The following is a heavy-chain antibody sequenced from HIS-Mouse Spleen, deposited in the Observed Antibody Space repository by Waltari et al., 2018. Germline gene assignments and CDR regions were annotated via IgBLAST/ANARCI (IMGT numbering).Heavy chain of an antibody. CDR3: AREIPYSSSWYDWYFDL. CDR2: IYYSGRT. J-gene: IGHJ2*01. CDR1: GGSISSSSSY. D-gene: IGHD6-13*01. V-gene: IGHV4-39*07. Sequence: QLQLQESGPGLVKPSETLSLTCTVSGGSISSSSSYWGWIRQPPGKGLEWIGGIYYSGRTYYNPSLKSRVTISVDTAKTRFSLKLSSVTAADTAVYYCAREIPYSSSWYDWYFDLWGRGTLVTVSS.